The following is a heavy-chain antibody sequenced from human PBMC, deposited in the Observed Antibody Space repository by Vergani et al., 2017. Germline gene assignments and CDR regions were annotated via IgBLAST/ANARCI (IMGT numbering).Heavy chain of an antibody. Sequence: EVQLVESGGGLVKPGGSLRLSCAASGFTFSSYSMNWVRQAPGKGLEWVSSISSSSSYIYYADSVKGRFPISRDNAKNSLYLQMNSLRAEDTAVYYCARARIAAAGRNWFDPWGQGTLVTVSS. D-gene: IGHD6-13*01. V-gene: IGHV3-21*01. J-gene: IGHJ5*02. CDR2: ISSSSSYI. CDR3: ARARIAAAGRNWFDP. CDR1: GFTFSSYS.